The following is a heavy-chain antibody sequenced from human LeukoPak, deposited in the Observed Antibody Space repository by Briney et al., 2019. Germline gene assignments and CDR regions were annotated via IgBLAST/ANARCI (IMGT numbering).Heavy chain of an antibody. CDR3: ARALDAFDI. Sequence: GRSLRLSCAASGFTFSSYAMHWVRQAPGKGLEWVAVISYDGSNKYYADSVKGRFTNSRDNSKNTLYLQMNSLRAEDTAVYYCARALDAFDIWGQGTMVTVSS. V-gene: IGHV3-30*04. CDR2: ISYDGSNK. CDR1: GFTFSSYA. J-gene: IGHJ3*02.